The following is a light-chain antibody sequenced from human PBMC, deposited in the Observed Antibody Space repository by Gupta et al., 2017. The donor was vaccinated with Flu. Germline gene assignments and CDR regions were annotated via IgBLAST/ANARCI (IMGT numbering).Light chain of an antibody. CDR3: QVWDSSSDHRV. Sequence: GKTARITGGGNNIASKTVHWYQQKPGQAPVLVVHDDIDRPSGIPERFSGSNSGNTATLTISRVEAGDEADYYCQVWDSSSDHRVFGGGTKMTVL. CDR1: NIASKT. CDR2: DDI. V-gene: IGLV3-21*03. J-gene: IGLJ3*02.